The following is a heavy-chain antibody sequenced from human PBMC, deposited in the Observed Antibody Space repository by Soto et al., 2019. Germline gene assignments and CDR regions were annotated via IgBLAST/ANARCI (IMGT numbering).Heavy chain of an antibody. CDR3: ARQGDFWSGSGDFDY. Sequence: QLQLHESGPGLVKPSETLSLTCSVSGGSISSNNYYWGWIRPPPGTGMGWIGNIYYNGFTDYNPSLKSGVPISVDTSKHQFSLKLTSVTATDTAVYYCARQGDFWSGSGDFDYWGQGILVPVSS. J-gene: IGHJ4*02. CDR1: GGSISSNNYY. D-gene: IGHD3-3*01. CDR2: IYYNGFT. V-gene: IGHV4-39*01.